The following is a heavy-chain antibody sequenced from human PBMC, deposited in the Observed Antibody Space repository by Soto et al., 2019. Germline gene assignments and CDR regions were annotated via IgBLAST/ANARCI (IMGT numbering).Heavy chain of an antibody. V-gene: IGHV4-39*07. J-gene: IGHJ4*02. CDR3: ARGLFSGGRYYFDY. CDR1: GGSISSSSYY. Sequence: SETLSLTCTVSGGSISSSSYYWGWIRQPPGKGLEWIGSIYYSGSTYYNPSLKSRVTISVDTSKNQFSLKLSSVTAADTAVYYCARGLFSGGRYYFDYWGQGTLVTVSS. CDR2: IYYSGST. D-gene: IGHD3-10*01.